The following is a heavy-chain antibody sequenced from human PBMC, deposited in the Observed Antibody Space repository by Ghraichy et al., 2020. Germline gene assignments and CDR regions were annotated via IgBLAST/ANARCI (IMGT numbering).Heavy chain of an antibody. J-gene: IGHJ4*02. CDR1: GFTFSSYW. CDR3: ARGPYRSSPSG. V-gene: IGHV3-7*04. D-gene: IGHD6-13*01. CDR2: IKQDGSEK. Sequence: GESLNISCAASGFTFSSYWMSWVRQAPGKGLEWVANIKQDGSEKYYVDSVKGRFTISRDNAKNSLYLQMNSLRAEDTAVYYCARGPYRSSPSGWGQGTLVTVSS.